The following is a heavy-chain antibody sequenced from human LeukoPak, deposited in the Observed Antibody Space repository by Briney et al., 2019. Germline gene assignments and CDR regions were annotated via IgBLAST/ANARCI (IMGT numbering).Heavy chain of an antibody. Sequence: ASVKVSCKASGGTFSSYAISWVRQAPGQGLEWMGWISAYNGNTNYAQKLQGRVTMTTDTSTSTAYMELRSLRSDDTAVYYCAREMITFGGVIVILYDYWGQGTLVTVSS. J-gene: IGHJ4*02. CDR2: ISAYNGNT. V-gene: IGHV1-18*01. CDR3: AREMITFGGVIVILYDY. D-gene: IGHD3-16*02. CDR1: GGTFSSYA.